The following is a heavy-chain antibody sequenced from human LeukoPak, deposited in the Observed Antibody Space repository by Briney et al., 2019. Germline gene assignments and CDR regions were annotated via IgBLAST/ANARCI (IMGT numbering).Heavy chain of an antibody. CDR3: ARAKRNYCSSTSCYLDY. Sequence: GASVKVSCKASGYTFISYYIHWVRQAPGQGLEWMGIIHPSGGSTNYAQKFQGRVTMTRDTSTSTVYMELSSLRSEDTAVYYCARAKRNYCSSTSCYLDYWGQGTPVTVSS. D-gene: IGHD2-2*01. J-gene: IGHJ4*02. CDR1: GYTFISYY. CDR2: IHPSGGST. V-gene: IGHV1-46*01.